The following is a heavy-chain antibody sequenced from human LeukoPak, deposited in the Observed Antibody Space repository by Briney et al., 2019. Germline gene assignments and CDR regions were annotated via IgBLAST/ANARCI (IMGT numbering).Heavy chain of an antibody. D-gene: IGHD3-10*01. CDR3: ARDSYYYMDV. J-gene: IGHJ6*02. CDR1: GGSISSNY. CDR2: IYYSGTT. V-gene: IGHV4-59*01. Sequence: PSETLSLTCTVSGGSISSNYWSWIRQPPGKGLEWIGYIYYSGTTNYNPSLKSRVTISVDTSRNRFSLKLSSGTAADTAVYYCARDSYYYMDVWGQGTTVTVSS.